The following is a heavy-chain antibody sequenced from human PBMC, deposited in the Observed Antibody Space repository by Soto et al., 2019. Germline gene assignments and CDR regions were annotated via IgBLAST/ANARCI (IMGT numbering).Heavy chain of an antibody. J-gene: IGHJ6*04. CDR2: ISYDESNK. D-gene: IGHD3-9*01. CDR1: GFTFNNYG. V-gene: IGHV3-30*18. CDR3: AKSHDILLVRHSADV. Sequence: GGSLRLSCAASGFTFNNYGMHWVRQAPGKGLEWVAVISYDESNKYYADSVKGRFTISRDNSKNTLYLQMNSLRGEDTAVYYCAKSHDILLVRHSADVWGKGTTVTVSS.